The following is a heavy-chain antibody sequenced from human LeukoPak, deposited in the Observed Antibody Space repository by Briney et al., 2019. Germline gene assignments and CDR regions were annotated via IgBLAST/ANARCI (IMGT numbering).Heavy chain of an antibody. V-gene: IGHV5-51*01. Sequence: GESLKISCKGSGYSFTSYWIGWVRHMPGKGLEWMGIIYPGDSDTRYSPSFQGQVTISADKSISTAYLQWSSLKASDTAMYYCARHWGMIVPAARHDAFDIWGQGTMVTVSS. CDR2: IYPGDSDT. D-gene: IGHD2-2*01. CDR1: GYSFTSYW. CDR3: ARHWGMIVPAARHDAFDI. J-gene: IGHJ3*02.